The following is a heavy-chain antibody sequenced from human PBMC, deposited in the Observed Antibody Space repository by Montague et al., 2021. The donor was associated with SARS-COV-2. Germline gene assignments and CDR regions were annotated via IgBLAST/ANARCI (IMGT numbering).Heavy chain of an antibody. J-gene: IGHJ3*02. CDR2: IYYSGST. D-gene: IGHD3-22*01. Sequence: SETLSLTCTVSGGSISSSNYYWGWIRQPPGKGLEWIGSIYYSGSTFYNPSLKRRVPISVATSTNQFSLDLSSVTAADKAADYCASSTYYYDSSGSDGFDIWGQGTMVTVSS. V-gene: IGHV4-39*01. CDR3: ASSTYYYDSSGSDGFDI. CDR1: GGSISSSNYY.